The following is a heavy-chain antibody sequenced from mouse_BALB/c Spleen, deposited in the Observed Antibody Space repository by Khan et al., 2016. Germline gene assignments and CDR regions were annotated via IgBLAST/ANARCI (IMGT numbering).Heavy chain of an antibody. Sequence: EVELVESGGGLVKPGGSLKLSCAASGFTFSDYYMYWVRQTPEKRLEWVGTISDGGSYTYYPDNVKGRFTISRDTAKNNVYLQMSSLTTEDTAMYYCAGDSIKRGYYVFAYWGQGTLVTVSA. CDR1: GFTFSDYY. CDR3: AGDSIKRGYYVFAY. D-gene: IGHD2-3*01. J-gene: IGHJ3*01. CDR2: ISDGGSYT. V-gene: IGHV5-4*02.